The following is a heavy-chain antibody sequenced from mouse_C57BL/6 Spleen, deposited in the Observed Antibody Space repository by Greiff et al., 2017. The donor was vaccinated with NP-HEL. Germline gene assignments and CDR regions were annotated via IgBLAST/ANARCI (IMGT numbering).Heavy chain of an antibody. CDR1: GYTFTSYW. CDR3: ARRRYYGNYEDYFDY. V-gene: IGHV1-69*01. CDR2: IDPSDSYT. J-gene: IGHJ2*01. Sequence: QVQLKQPGAELVMPGASVKLSCKASGYTFTSYWMHWVKQRPGQGLEWIGEIDPSDSYTNYNQKFKGKSTLTVDKSSSTAYMQLSSLTSEDSAVYYCARRRYYGNYEDYFDYWGQGTTLTVSS. D-gene: IGHD2-1*01.